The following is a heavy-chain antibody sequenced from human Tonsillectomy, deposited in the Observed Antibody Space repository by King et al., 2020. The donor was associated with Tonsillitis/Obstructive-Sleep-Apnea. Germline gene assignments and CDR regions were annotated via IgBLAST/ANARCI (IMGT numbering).Heavy chain of an antibody. J-gene: IGHJ2*01. CDR3: ARAATRWYFDL. D-gene: IGHD6-25*01. CDR1: GYIFNSYG. V-gene: IGHV1-18*01. Sequence: QLVQSGAEVKKVGASVKVSCKASGYIFNSYGLTWVRQAPGQGLEWMGWISGFNGNTNYAQKLQGRVTMTTDTSTSTAYMELRILRSDDTAVYYCARAATRWYFDLGGRGTLHTVPS. CDR2: ISGFNGNT.